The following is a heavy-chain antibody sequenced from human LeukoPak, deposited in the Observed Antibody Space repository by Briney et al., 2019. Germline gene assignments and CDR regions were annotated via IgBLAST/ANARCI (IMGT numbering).Heavy chain of an antibody. CDR2: ISAYNGNT. Sequence: ASVKVSCKASGYTFTSYGISWVRQAPGQGLEWMGWISAYNGNTNYAQKLQGRVTMTTDTSTSTAYMELRSLTSDGTAGYYCARDRLTLDYYYYGMDVWGQGTTVTVSS. CDR1: GYTFTSYG. D-gene: IGHD1-14*01. CDR3: ARDRLTLDYYYYGMDV. V-gene: IGHV1-18*01. J-gene: IGHJ6*02.